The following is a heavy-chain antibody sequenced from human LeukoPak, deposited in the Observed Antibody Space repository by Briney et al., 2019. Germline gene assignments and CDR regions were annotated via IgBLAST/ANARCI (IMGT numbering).Heavy chain of an antibody. V-gene: IGHV4-59*08. D-gene: IGHD5-12*01. CDR2: IYYTASP. J-gene: IGHJ3*02. CDR3: AHSGYDFAFDI. Sequence: SEALSLTCTGSGGSLSSYYWSWIRQPPGKGLEWIGLIYYTASPNYNTSLKRRVTISVATSKNQFALKLSSVTAAAAAVYYCAHSGYDFAFDIWGQGTMVTVSS. CDR1: GGSLSSYY.